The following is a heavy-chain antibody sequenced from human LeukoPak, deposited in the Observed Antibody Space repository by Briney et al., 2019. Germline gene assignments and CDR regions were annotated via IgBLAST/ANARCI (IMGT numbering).Heavy chain of an antibody. CDR1: GFPFSGDG. CDR2: IRYDGNNK. Sequence: GGALRLSCAASGFPFSGDGMHWVRQAPGKGLEWVAFIRYDGNNKLYADSVKGRFTISRDNSKNTLYLQVNSLRAEDTAVYYCARDRDWNSGFDYWGQGTLVTVSS. D-gene: IGHD1-7*01. V-gene: IGHV3-30*02. J-gene: IGHJ4*02. CDR3: ARDRDWNSGFDY.